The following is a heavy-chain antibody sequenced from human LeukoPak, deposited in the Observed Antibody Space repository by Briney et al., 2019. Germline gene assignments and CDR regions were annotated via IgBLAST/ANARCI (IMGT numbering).Heavy chain of an antibody. J-gene: IGHJ4*02. D-gene: IGHD6-6*01. Sequence: PGGSLRLSCAASGFTFSGYWMYWVRQAPGKGLVWVSRINSDGSSTSYVDSVKGRFTISRDNAKNTLYLQMNSLRAEDTAVYYCARGSSIAAHDYWGQGTLVTVSS. CDR1: GFTFSGYW. V-gene: IGHV3-74*01. CDR3: ARGSSIAAHDY. CDR2: INSDGSST.